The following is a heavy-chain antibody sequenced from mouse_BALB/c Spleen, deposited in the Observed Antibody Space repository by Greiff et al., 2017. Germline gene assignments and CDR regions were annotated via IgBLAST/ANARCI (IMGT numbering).Heavy chain of an antibody. CDR1: GYSFTDYN. CDR2: IDPYNGGT. D-gene: IGHD1-1*01. V-gene: IGHV1S135*01. J-gene: IGHJ1*01. CDR3: ARTPLTTVVGWYFDV. Sequence: VQLLQSGPELVKPGASVKVSCTASGYSFTDYNMYWVKQSHGKSIEWIGYIDPYNGGTSYNQKFKGKATLTVDKSSSTAYLQLSSLTSEDTAVYYCARTPLTTVVGWYFDVWGAGTTVTVSA.